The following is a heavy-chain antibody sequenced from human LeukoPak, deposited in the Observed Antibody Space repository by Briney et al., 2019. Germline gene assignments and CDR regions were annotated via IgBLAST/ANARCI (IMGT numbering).Heavy chain of an antibody. D-gene: IGHD2-15*01. CDR1: GFTFSSYA. CDR3: ARGVVVAASNWFDP. Sequence: GGSLRLSCAASGFTFSSYAMSWVRQAPGKGLEWVSAISGSGGSTYYADSVKGRFTISRDNSKNSLYLQMNSLRAEDTAVYYCARGVVVAASNWFDPWGQGTLVTVSS. CDR2: ISGSGGST. J-gene: IGHJ5*02. V-gene: IGHV3-23*01.